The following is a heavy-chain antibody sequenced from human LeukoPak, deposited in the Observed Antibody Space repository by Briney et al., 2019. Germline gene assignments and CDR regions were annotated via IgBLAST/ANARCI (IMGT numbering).Heavy chain of an antibody. V-gene: IGHV4-31*03. J-gene: IGHJ6*04. Sequence: PSETLSLTCTVSGGSISSGGYYWSWIRQHPGKGLEWIGYIYYSGSTYYNPSLKSRVTISVDTSKNQFSLKLSSVTAADTAVYYCARASLSSSWYTPSEPYYYYYYGMDVWGKGTTVTVSS. CDR3: ARASLSSSWYTPSEPYYYYYYGMDV. CDR2: IYYSGST. D-gene: IGHD6-13*01. CDR1: GGSISSGGYY.